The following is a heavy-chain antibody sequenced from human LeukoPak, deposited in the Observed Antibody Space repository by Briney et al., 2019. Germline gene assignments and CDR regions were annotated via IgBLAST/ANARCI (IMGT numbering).Heavy chain of an antibody. J-gene: IGHJ3*02. CDR2: IKQDGSEK. D-gene: IGHD3-9*01. CDR1: RFIFSSYW. CDR3: AGEETDYDILTGYYNAAFDI. Sequence: PGGSLRLSCAASRFIFSSYWMSWVRQAPGKGLDGVANIKQDGSEKYYAASVKGRFTISRDNAKNSLYLQMNSLRAEDTAVYYCAGEETDYDILTGYYNAAFDIWGQGTMVTVSS. V-gene: IGHV3-7*03.